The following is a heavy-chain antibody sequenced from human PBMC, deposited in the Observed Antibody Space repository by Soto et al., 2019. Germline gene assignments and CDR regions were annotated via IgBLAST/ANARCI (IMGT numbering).Heavy chain of an antibody. Sequence: EVQLVESGGGLVQPGGSLRLSCAASGFTFSSYWMSWVRQAPGKGLEWVANIKQDGSEKDYVDCVKGRFTSCRDNAKNSLYLQMTSMRAEDTAVYYCARFSWHYYYYGMAVWGQGTTVTVSS. CDR1: GFTFSSYW. V-gene: IGHV3-7*01. J-gene: IGHJ6*02. CDR3: ARFSWHYYYYGMAV. CDR2: IKQDGSEK.